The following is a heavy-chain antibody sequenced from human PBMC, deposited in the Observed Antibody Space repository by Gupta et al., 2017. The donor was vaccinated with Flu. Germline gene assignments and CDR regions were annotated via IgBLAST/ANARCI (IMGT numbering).Heavy chain of an antibody. CDR3: AREFLAEPGSRSDAFEI. CDR2: IWYDGSHE. D-gene: IGHD6-13*01. J-gene: IGHJ3*02. V-gene: IGHV3-33*01. CDR1: GFSFRTYA. Sequence: QVQLMESGGGVAQPGRSLRLSCAASGFSFRTYAMHWVRQAPGKGLEWVAVIWYDGSHENYPDSVKGRFTISRDNSKNTLYLQMNSLRAEDTAVYYCAREFLAEPGSRSDAFEIWGQGTMVTVSS.